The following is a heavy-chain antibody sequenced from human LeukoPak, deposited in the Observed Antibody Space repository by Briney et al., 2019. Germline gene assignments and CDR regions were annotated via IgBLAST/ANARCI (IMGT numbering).Heavy chain of an antibody. CDR1: TFTVSGDY. CDR3: ASRVW. Sequence: GGSLRLSCAASTFTVSGDYMSWVRQAPGKGLEWVSLIYTGGATYYADSVKGRFTISRDNSKKILFLQMNSLTAEDTAVYYSASRVWWGQGTLVTVSS. J-gene: IGHJ4*02. V-gene: IGHV3-53*01. CDR2: IYTGGAT.